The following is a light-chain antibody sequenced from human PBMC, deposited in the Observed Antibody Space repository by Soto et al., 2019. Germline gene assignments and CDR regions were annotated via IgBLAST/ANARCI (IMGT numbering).Light chain of an antibody. V-gene: IGKV2-28*01. CDR1: HSLLHSNGNNY. J-gene: IGKJ3*01. Sequence: DIAMTQPRLSLPGTPGEPASISCRSIHSLLHSNGNNYLDWFLQKPGQSPQLLIYRGSIRASGVPDRFSGSGSGTDFTLKISRVEAEDAGVYYCMQALQTPFTFGPGTKVDIK. CDR3: MQALQTPFT. CDR2: RGS.